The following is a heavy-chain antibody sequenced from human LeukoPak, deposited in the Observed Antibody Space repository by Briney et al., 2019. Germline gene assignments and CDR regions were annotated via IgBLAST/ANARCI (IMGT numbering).Heavy chain of an antibody. CDR3: ARDRDRGWFDP. D-gene: IGHD3-10*01. CDR1: GYTFTSYG. J-gene: IGHJ5*02. Sequence: ASVNVSCKASGYTFTSYGISWVRQAPGQGLEWMGWISAYNGNTNYAQKLQGRVTMTTDTSTTTAYMELRSLRSDDTAVYYCARDRDRGWFDPWGQGTLVTVSS. V-gene: IGHV1-18*01. CDR2: ISAYNGNT.